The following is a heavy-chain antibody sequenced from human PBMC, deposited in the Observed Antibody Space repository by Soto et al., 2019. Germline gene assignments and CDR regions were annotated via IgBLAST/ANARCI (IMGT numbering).Heavy chain of an antibody. CDR3: ARCPYYDILTGYSVEYYYYGMDV. CDR1: GGSFSGYY. Sequence: SETLSLTCAVYGGSFSGYYWSWIRQPPGKGLEWIGEINHSGSTNYNPSLKSRVTISVDTSKNQFSLKLSSVTAADTAVYYCARCPYYDILTGYSVEYYYYGMDVWGQGTTVTVSS. CDR2: INHSGST. D-gene: IGHD3-9*01. V-gene: IGHV4-34*01. J-gene: IGHJ6*02.